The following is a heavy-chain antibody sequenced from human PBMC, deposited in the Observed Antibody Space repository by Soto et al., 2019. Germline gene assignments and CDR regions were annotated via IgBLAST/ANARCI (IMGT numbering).Heavy chain of an antibody. V-gene: IGHV3-30*18. CDR2: ISYDGSNK. J-gene: IGHJ4*02. D-gene: IGHD3-22*01. CDR3: VKGEYYYDSSGYYPFDY. CDR1: GLTFSSYG. Sequence: GGSLRLSCAASGLTFSSYGMHWVRQAPGKGLEWVAVISYDGSNKNYADSVKGRFTISRDNSKNTVYLQMNSLRAEDTAVYYCVKGEYYYDSSGYYPFDYWGQGTLVTVSS.